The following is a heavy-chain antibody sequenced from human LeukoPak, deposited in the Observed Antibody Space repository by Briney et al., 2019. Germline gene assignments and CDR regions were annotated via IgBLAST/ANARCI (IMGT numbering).Heavy chain of an antibody. CDR3: AKADYYDFDS. J-gene: IGHJ4*02. CDR2: INSDESRT. CDR1: GFTFNSYW. Sequence: PGGSLRLSCAASGFTFNSYWMHWVRQAPGKGLVWVSRINSDESRTAYADSVKGRFSISRDNSNNTLYLQMNSLRAEDTAVYYCAKADYYDFDSWGQGTLVTVSS. V-gene: IGHV3-74*01. D-gene: IGHD3-10*01.